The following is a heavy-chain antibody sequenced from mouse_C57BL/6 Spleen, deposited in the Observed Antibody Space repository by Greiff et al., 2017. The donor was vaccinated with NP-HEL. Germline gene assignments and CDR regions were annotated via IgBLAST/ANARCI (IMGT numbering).Heavy chain of an antibody. Sequence: VQLQQSGPELVKPGASVKISCKASGYAFSSSWMNWVKQRPGKGLEWIGRIYPGDGDTNYNGKFKGKATLTADKSSSTAYMQLSSLTSEDSAVYFCARSGSPFMDYWGQGTSVTVSS. CDR2: IYPGDGDT. CDR3: ARSGSPFMDY. V-gene: IGHV1-82*01. CDR1: GYAFSSSW. D-gene: IGHD1-1*01. J-gene: IGHJ4*01.